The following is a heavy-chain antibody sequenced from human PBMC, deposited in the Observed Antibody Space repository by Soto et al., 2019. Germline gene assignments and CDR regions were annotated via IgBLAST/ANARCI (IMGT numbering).Heavy chain of an antibody. V-gene: IGHV1-69*12. Sequence: QVQLVQSGAEVKKPGSSVKVSCKASGGTFSSYAISWVRQAPGQGLEWMGGIIPIFGTANYAQKFQGRVTITADESTSPAYLELSSRRSADTAVYYCARVLTVVKSFHYWYFDLWGRGTLVTVSS. D-gene: IGHD2-15*01. J-gene: IGHJ2*01. CDR3: ARVLTVVKSFHYWYFDL. CDR2: IIPIFGTA. CDR1: GGTFSSYA.